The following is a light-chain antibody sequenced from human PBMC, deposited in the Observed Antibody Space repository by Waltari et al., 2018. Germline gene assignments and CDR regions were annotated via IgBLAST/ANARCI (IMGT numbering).Light chain of an antibody. Sequence: EIVLTQSPATLSLSPGERATLSCRASQSVSSYLAWYQQKPGQAPRLLIYDASNRATGIPARFSGSGSGTDFTPTISSLEPEDFAVYYCQQRSSAHTFGGGTKVEIK. CDR2: DAS. CDR1: QSVSSY. CDR3: QQRSSAHT. V-gene: IGKV3-11*01. J-gene: IGKJ4*01.